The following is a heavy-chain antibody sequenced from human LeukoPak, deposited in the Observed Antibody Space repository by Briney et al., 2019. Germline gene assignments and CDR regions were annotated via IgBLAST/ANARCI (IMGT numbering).Heavy chain of an antibody. D-gene: IGHD6-19*01. CDR1: GYTFTGYY. CDR2: INPNSGGT. V-gene: IGHV1-2*04. J-gene: IGHJ5*02. Sequence: ASVTVSCKAPGYTFTGYYMHWVRQAPGQGLEWMGWINPNSGGTNYAQKFQGWVTMTRDTSISTAYMELSRLRSDDTAVYYCASGGSGFNNWFDPWGQGTLVTVSS. CDR3: ASGGSGFNNWFDP.